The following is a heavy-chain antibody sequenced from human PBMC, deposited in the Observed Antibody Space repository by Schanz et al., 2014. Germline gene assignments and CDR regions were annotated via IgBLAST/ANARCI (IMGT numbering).Heavy chain of an antibody. D-gene: IGHD1-1*01. CDR1: GFTFSDHY. Sequence: EVQLVESGGGLVQPGGSLRLSCAASGFTFSDHYMDWVRQAPGKGLEWVSVIYSGIGAYYADSVKDRFTVSRDNSKNTVYLQMNRLRAEDTAVYYCARGTDWNLHYWGQGALVTVSS. J-gene: IGHJ4*02. CDR3: ARGTDWNLHY. V-gene: IGHV3-66*01. CDR2: IYSGIGA.